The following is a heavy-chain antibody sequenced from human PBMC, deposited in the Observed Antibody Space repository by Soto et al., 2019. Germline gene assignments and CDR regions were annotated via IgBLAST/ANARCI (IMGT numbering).Heavy chain of an antibody. CDR1: GFTFSSYW. V-gene: IGHV3-7*01. D-gene: IGHD3-16*01. Sequence: GGSLRLSCAASGFTFSSYWMSWVRQAPGKGLEWVANIKQDGSEKYYVDSVKGRFTISRDNAKNSLYLQMNSLRAEDTAVYYCARAPYDYIWGSYSYYYYYMDVWGKGTTVTVSS. J-gene: IGHJ6*03. CDR2: IKQDGSEK. CDR3: ARAPYDYIWGSYSYYYYYMDV.